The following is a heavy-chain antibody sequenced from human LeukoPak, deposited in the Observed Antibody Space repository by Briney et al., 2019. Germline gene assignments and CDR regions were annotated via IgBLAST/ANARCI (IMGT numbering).Heavy chain of an antibody. Sequence: ASVKVSCKASGYTFTSYYMHWVRQAPGQGLEWMGIINPSGGSTSYAQKFQGRVTMTRDTSTSTVYMELSSLRSEDTAVYYCARLRVITTRDTYYYYGMDVWGQATTVTVSS. J-gene: IGHJ6*02. V-gene: IGHV1-46*01. CDR2: INPSGGST. CDR3: ARLRVITTRDTYYYYGMDV. D-gene: IGHD3-22*01. CDR1: GYTFTSYY.